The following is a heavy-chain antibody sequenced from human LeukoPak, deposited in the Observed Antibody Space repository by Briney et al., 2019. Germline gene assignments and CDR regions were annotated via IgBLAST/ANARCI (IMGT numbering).Heavy chain of an antibody. CDR3: ARGGSAYHEYYFDS. CDR2: IYISGIT. D-gene: IGHD3-22*01. J-gene: IGHJ4*02. Sequence: PSETLSLTCTVSGGSVNTNYWSWIRQPAGKGLEWIGRIYISGITNYNPSLKSRVTMSVDTSKNQFSLNLSSVSAADTAVYYCARGGSAYHEYYFDSWGQGTLVTVSS. CDR1: GGSVNTNY. V-gene: IGHV4-4*07.